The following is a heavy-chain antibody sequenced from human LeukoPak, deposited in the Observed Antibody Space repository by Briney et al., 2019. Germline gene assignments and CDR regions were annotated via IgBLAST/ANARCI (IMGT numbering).Heavy chain of an antibody. CDR3: AKSTSGSYKRETDY. V-gene: IGHV3-9*01. CDR2: ISWNSGSI. D-gene: IGHD1-26*01. Sequence: GGSLRLSCAASGFTFDDYAMHWVRHAPGKGLEWVSGISWNSGSIGYADSVKGRFTISRDNAKNSLYLQMNSLRAEDTALYYCAKSTSGSYKRETDYWGQGTLVTVSS. CDR1: GFTFDDYA. J-gene: IGHJ4*02.